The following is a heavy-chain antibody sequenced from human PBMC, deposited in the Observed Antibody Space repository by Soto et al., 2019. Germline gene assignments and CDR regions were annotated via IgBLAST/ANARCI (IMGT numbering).Heavy chain of an antibody. CDR1: GYTFGIYG. D-gene: IGHD2-2*01. CDR2: ISPSSGRT. V-gene: IGHV1-18*01. CDR3: ARESVCSGTSCPWDY. Sequence: QVQLVQSGAEVKKPGASVKVSCQASGYTFGIYGLTWVRQAPGQGPEWMGWISPSSGRTKFAQKFQGRVTMTTQTSTNTAHMELRSLTSDDTAVYYCARESVCSGTSCPWDYWGQGTPVTVSS. J-gene: IGHJ4*02.